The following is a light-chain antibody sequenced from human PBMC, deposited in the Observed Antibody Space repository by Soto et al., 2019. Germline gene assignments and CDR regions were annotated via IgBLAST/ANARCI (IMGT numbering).Light chain of an antibody. CDR2: EVS. CDR1: SSDVGGYDY. Sequence: QSALTQPASVSGSPGQSITISCTGTSSDVGGYDYVSWYQQHPGKAPKLMIYEVSNRPSGVSNRFSGSKSGNTASLTISGLQAEDEAHYYCSSYTSRITRVFGTGTKVTVL. CDR3: SSYTSRITRV. J-gene: IGLJ1*01. V-gene: IGLV2-14*01.